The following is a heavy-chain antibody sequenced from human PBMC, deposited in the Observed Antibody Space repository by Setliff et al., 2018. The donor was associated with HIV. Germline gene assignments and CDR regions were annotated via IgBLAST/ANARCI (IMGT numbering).Heavy chain of an antibody. CDR3: ARGFGSSWGGNYYYYYMDV. CDR2: IYTSGST. J-gene: IGHJ6*03. D-gene: IGHD6-13*01. V-gene: IGHV4-61*09. CDR1: GGSISSGRYY. Sequence: SETLSLTCTVSGGSISSGRYYWSWIRQPAGKGLEWIGHIYTSGSTNYNPSLKSRVTISVDPSKNQFSLKLNSVTAADTAVYYCARGFGSSWGGNYYYYYMDVWGKGTTVTVSS.